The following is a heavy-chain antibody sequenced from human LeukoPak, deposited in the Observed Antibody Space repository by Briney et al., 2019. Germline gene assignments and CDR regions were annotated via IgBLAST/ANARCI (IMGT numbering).Heavy chain of an antibody. J-gene: IGHJ5*02. V-gene: IGHV3-23*01. CDR2: ISGSGHST. D-gene: IGHD3-9*01. CDR1: GFTFSSYA. Sequence: GGSLRLSCAGSGFTFSSYAMSWVRQAPGQGLEWVSGISGSGHSTSYADSVKGRFTISRDNSKDTLFLQVNSLRADDTAVYYCAKAPDYDILTGYRANWFDPWGQGTLVTVSS. CDR3: AKAPDYDILTGYRANWFDP.